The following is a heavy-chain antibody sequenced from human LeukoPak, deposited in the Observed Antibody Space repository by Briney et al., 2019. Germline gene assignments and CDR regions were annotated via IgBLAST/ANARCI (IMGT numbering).Heavy chain of an antibody. CDR1: GFTFSSYE. V-gene: IGHV4-34*01. J-gene: IGHJ4*02. D-gene: IGHD1-1*01. CDR2: INHSGST. Sequence: LRLSCAASGFTFSSYEMNWVRQAPGKGLEWIGEINHSGSTNYNPSLKSRVTISVDTSKNQFSLKLSSVTAADTAVYYCARRTYFDYWGQGTLVTVSS. CDR3: ARRTYFDY.